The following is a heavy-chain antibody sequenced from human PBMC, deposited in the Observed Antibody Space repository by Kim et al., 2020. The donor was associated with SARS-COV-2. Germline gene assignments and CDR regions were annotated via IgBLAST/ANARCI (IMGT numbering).Heavy chain of an antibody. J-gene: IGHJ5*02. CDR1: GDSVSSGNNH. V-gene: IGHV4-61*01. Sequence: SETLSLTCTVSGDSVSSGNNHWSWIRQPPGKGLDWIGQMYNSGSPNYSPSLKSRVTMSVDTSKNQFSLKLSSVTAADTAVYYCATYLGGGSGRSTWGQGT. D-gene: IGHD3-10*01. CDR2: MYNSGSP. CDR3: ATYLGGGSGRST.